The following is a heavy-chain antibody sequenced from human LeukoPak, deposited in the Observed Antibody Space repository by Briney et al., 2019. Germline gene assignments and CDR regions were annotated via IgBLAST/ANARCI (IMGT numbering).Heavy chain of an antibody. J-gene: IGHJ4*02. CDR1: GFTFNNFA. Sequence: GGSLRLSCAASGFTFNNFAMSWVRQAPGKGLEWVSGISGSGGSTYYKDSVKGRFTISRDNSKNTLYLQINSLNAEDTALYYCAKGRCSGGSCYGRGLDYWGQGTLVTVSS. V-gene: IGHV3-23*01. CDR2: ISGSGGST. CDR3: AKGRCSGGSCYGRGLDY. D-gene: IGHD2-15*01.